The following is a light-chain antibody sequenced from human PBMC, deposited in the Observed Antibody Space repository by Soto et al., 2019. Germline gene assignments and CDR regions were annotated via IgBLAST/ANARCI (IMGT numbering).Light chain of an antibody. Sequence: QSVLTQPRSVSGSPGQSVTISCTGNSSDVGGYNYVSWYQQHPGKAPKLMIYDVSKRPSGVPDRFSGSKSGNTASLTISGLQAEDEADYYFCSYAGSYVVFGGGTKLTVL. V-gene: IGLV2-11*01. CDR3: CSYAGSYVV. CDR1: SSDVGGYNY. CDR2: DVS. J-gene: IGLJ2*01.